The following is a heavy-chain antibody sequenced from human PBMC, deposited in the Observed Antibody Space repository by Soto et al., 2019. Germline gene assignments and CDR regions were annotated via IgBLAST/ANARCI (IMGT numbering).Heavy chain of an antibody. CDR2: ISAYNGNT. J-gene: IGHJ6*02. CDR1: GYTFASYG. V-gene: IGHV1-18*01. Sequence: ASVKVCCKASGYTFASYGISWVRQANGQGLEWMGWISAYNGNTNYAQKLQGRVTMTTDTSTSTAYIELRSLRSDDTAVYYCAREQNYDFWSGSANYYGMDVWGQGTTVTVSS. D-gene: IGHD3-3*01. CDR3: AREQNYDFWSGSANYYGMDV.